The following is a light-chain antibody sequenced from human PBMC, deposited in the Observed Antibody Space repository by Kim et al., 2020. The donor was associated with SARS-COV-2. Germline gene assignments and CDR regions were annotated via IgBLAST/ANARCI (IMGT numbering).Light chain of an antibody. CDR3: QQYYSYPHT. J-gene: IGKJ2*01. Sequence: SASTGDRVTITCRASQGISSDLAWYQQKPGKAPKLMIYAASTLQSGVPSRFSGSGSGTDFTLTISCLQSEDFATYYCQQYYSYPHTFGQGTKLEI. CDR1: QGISSD. CDR2: AAS. V-gene: IGKV1-8*01.